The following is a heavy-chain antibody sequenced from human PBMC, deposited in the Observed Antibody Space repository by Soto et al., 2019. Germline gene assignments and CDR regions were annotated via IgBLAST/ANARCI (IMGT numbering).Heavy chain of an antibody. CDR2: INHSGST. CDR3: AIDSSGSPLAYYYYGMDV. J-gene: IGHJ6*02. Sequence: SETLSLTCAVYGGSFSGYYWSWIRQPPGKGLEWIGEINHSGSTNYNPSLKSRVTISVDTSKNQFSLKLSSVTAADTAVYYCAIDSSGSPLAYYYYGMDVWGQGTTVTVSS. V-gene: IGHV4-34*01. D-gene: IGHD3-22*01. CDR1: GGSFSGYY.